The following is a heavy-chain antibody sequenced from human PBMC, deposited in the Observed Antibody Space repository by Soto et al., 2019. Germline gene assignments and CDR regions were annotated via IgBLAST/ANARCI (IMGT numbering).Heavy chain of an antibody. V-gene: IGHV1-69*01. CDR1: GGTFSSYA. Sequence: QVQLVQSGAEVKKPGSSVKVSCKASGGTFSSYAISWVRQAPGQGLEWMGGIIPIFGTANYAQKFQGRVTMTADETTSTAYMELSSLRSEDTAVYYCARSTYYDFWSGYYTYYYYYGMDVWGQGTTVTVSS. J-gene: IGHJ6*02. CDR3: ARSTYYDFWSGYYTYYYYYGMDV. D-gene: IGHD3-3*01. CDR2: IIPIFGTA.